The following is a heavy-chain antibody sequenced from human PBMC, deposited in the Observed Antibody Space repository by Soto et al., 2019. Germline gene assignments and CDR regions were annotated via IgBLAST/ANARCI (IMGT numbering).Heavy chain of an antibody. D-gene: IGHD2-15*01. V-gene: IGHV5-51*01. CDR1: GYIFIDYW. CDR3: ARPPLPGYSIHFNS. CDR2: VYPRDSDT. Sequence: GESLKISCKASGYIFIDYWIGWVRQMPGKGLEWMGIVYPRDSDTRYSPSFQGQVTISADRSTGTAFLQWRGLKASDTALYYCARPPLPGYSIHFNSWGQGTLVTVYS. J-gene: IGHJ4*02.